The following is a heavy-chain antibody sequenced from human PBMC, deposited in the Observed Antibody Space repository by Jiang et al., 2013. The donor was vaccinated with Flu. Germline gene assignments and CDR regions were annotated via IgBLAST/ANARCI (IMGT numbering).Heavy chain of an antibody. V-gene: IGHV1-69*05. CDR3: AKYYYTSGTYHNWFDP. CDR2: IIPXFGTA. Sequence: VKKPGSSVKVSCKASGAPSAAMLSAGCDRPLDKGLSGWRIIPXFGTANYAQKFQGRVTMTRNTSISTAYMELSSLRSEDTAVYYCAKYYYTSGTYHNWFDPWGQGTLVTVSS. D-gene: IGHD3-10*01. J-gene: IGHJ5*02. CDR1: GAPSAAML.